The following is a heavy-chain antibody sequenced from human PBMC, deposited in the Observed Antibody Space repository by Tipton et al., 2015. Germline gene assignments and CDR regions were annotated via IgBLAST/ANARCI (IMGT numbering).Heavy chain of an antibody. Sequence: QSGAEVKKPGSSVKVSCKVSGDTFSSYTICWVRQAPGQGLEWMGGIIPFISTRTYAQKFQGRLTINADESTKTVYMELSSLRSEDTAVYYCAKESGTYYGLDSWGQGTLVTVPS. CDR3: AKESGTYYGLDS. V-gene: IGHV1-69*01. CDR1: GDTFSSYT. CDR2: IIPFISTR. D-gene: IGHD1-26*01. J-gene: IGHJ4*02.